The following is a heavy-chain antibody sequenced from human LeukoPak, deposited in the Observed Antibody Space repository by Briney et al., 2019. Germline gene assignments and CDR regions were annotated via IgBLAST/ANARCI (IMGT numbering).Heavy chain of an antibody. V-gene: IGHV4-30-4*08. CDR1: GGSISSGDYY. D-gene: IGHD2-2*02. CDR2: IYYSGST. Sequence: PSQTLSLTCTVFGGSISSGDYYWSWIRQPPGKGLEWIGYIYYSGSTYYNPSLKSRVTISVDTSKNQFSLKLSSVTAADTAVYYCAIYQLLYNRDYWGQGTLVTVSS. J-gene: IGHJ4*02. CDR3: AIYQLLYNRDY.